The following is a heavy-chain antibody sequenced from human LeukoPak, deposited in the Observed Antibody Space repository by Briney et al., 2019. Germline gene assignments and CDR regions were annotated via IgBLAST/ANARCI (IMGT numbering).Heavy chain of an antibody. CDR2: IYYSGST. V-gene: IGHV4-39*01. CDR1: AGSISSSSYY. J-gene: IGHJ6*02. Sequence: SETLSLTCTVSAGSISSSSYYWGWIRQPPGKGLEWIGSIYYSGSTYYNPSLKSRVTISVDTSKNQFSLKLRSVTAADTAVYYCARHPCSGGSCPLDYYYYYGMDVWGQGTTVTVSS. CDR3: ARHPCSGGSCPLDYYYYYGMDV. D-gene: IGHD2-15*01.